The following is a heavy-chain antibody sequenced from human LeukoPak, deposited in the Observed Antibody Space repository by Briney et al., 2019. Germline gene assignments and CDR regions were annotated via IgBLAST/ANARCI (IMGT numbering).Heavy chain of an antibody. V-gene: IGHV3-30*02. CDR1: GFTFSSYG. J-gene: IGHJ4*02. D-gene: IGHD3-3*01. CDR2: IRYDGSNK. CDR3: AKDTTIYDFWSGYQFDY. Sequence: GGSLRLSCASYGFTFSSYGMHWVRQAPGKGLEWVAFIRYDGSNKYYADSVKGRFTISRDNSKNTLYLQMNSLRAEDTAVYYCAKDTTIYDFWSGYQFDYWGQGTLVTVSS.